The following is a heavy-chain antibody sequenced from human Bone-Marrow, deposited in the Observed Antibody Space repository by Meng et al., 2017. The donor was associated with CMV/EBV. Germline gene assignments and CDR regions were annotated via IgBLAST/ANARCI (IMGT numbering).Heavy chain of an antibody. J-gene: IGHJ4*02. Sequence: GESLKISCAASGFTFSSYAMSWVRQAPGEGLEWVANIKQDGSEKYYVDSVKGRFTISRDNAKNSLYLQMNSLRAEDTAVYYCAREGTIFGAEPYYFDYWGQGTLVTVSS. V-gene: IGHV3-7*01. CDR3: AREGTIFGAEPYYFDY. D-gene: IGHD3-3*01. CDR1: GFTFSSYA. CDR2: IKQDGSEK.